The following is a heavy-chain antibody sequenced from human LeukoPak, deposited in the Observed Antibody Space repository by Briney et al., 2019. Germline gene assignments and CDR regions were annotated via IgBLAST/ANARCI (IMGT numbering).Heavy chain of an antibody. CDR2: IKQDGSEK. V-gene: IGHV3-7*01. J-gene: IGHJ3*02. CDR3: ARGLDCSSASCYGLYAFDI. Sequence: GGSLRLSCAASEFTFSSYWMIWVRQAPGKGLEWVANIKQDGSEKYYVDSVKGRFTISRDNAKNSLYLQMHSLRAEDTAVYYCARGLDCSSASCYGLYAFDIWGQGTMVTVST. CDR1: EFTFSSYW. D-gene: IGHD2-2*01.